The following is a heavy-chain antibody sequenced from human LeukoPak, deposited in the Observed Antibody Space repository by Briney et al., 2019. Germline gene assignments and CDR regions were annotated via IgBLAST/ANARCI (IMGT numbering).Heavy chain of an antibody. CDR2: ISGNAGST. V-gene: IGHV3-23*01. Sequence: GGSLRLSCAASGFTLSSYAMSWVRQAPGKGLEWVSLISGNAGSTYYADSVKGRFTISRDNSKNTLYLQMNSLRAEDTAVYYCAKDLSSSWYGIDYYYYGMDVWGQGTTVTVSS. J-gene: IGHJ6*02. CDR1: GFTLSSYA. CDR3: AKDLSSSWYGIDYYYYGMDV. D-gene: IGHD6-13*01.